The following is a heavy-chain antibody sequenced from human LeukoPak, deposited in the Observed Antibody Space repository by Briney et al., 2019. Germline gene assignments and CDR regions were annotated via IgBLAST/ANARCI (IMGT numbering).Heavy chain of an antibody. D-gene: IGHD6-6*01. CDR2: INTDGNST. J-gene: IGHJ3*02. V-gene: IGHV3-74*01. CDR3: ARVWRIVARHGTFDI. CDR1: GFTFSTYW. Sequence: GGSLRLSCAASGFTFSTYWMHWVRQAPGKGLVWVSQINTDGNSTTYADSVKGRFTVSRDNAKNSLYLQMNSLRAEDTAVYYCARVWRIVARHGTFDIWGQGTMVTVSS.